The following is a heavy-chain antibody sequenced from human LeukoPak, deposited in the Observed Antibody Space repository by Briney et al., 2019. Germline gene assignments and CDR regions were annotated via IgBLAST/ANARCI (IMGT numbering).Heavy chain of an antibody. J-gene: IGHJ4*02. V-gene: IGHV3-23*01. Sequence: GGSLRLSCAASGFTFSNYAMNWVRQAPGKGLEWVSAISGSGGIPYYADSVNGRFTISRDNSKNTLYLEMRSLRAEDTAVYYCAKVTVNFWRGLSHWGQGTLVTVSS. CDR3: AKVTVNFWRGLSH. CDR1: GFTFSNYA. D-gene: IGHD3-3*01. CDR2: ISGSGGIP.